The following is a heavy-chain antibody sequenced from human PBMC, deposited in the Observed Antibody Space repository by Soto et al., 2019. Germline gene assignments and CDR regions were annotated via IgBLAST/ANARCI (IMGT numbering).Heavy chain of an antibody. D-gene: IGHD3-22*01. CDR3: ARGLGYYYDSSASNWFDP. Sequence: SETVSRTCTVSGGSISSGDYYWSWIRQPPGKGLEWIAYIFASGSTYYNPSLKSRVTMSVDTSKNQFSLKLSSLTAADTAVYYCARGLGYYYDSSASNWFDPWGPGTLVTVSS. J-gene: IGHJ5*02. CDR2: IFASGST. CDR1: GGSISSGDYY. V-gene: IGHV4-30-4*01.